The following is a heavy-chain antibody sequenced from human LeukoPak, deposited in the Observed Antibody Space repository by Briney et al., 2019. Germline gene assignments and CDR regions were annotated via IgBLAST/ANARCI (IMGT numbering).Heavy chain of an antibody. D-gene: IGHD5-18*01. J-gene: IGHJ4*02. Sequence: SVKVSCKASGGTFSSYSVSWVRQAPGQGLEWMGRIIPIFGTANYAQKFQGRVAITTDESTSTAYMELSSLRSEDTAVYYCASKHLRGYSYDPAEVYFDYWGQGTLVTVSS. V-gene: IGHV1-69*05. CDR3: ASKHLRGYSYDPAEVYFDY. CDR1: GGTFSSYS. CDR2: IIPIFGTA.